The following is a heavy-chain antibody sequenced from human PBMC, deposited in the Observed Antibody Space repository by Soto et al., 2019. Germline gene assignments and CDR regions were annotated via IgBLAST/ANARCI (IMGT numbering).Heavy chain of an antibody. CDR3: ASRPAEGAGEYDTLTGAPPPDYYYMDV. CDR2: IIPILGIA. V-gene: IGHV1-69*02. CDR1: GGTFSSYT. J-gene: IGHJ6*03. Sequence: QVQLVQSGAEVKKPGSSVKVSCKASGGTFSSYTISWVRQAPGQGLEWMGRIIPILGIANYAQKFQGSGEITADKTARTAYMELSSLRSEDIAVYYCASRPAEGAGEYDTLTGAPPPDYYYMDVWGKGTTVTVSS. D-gene: IGHD3-9*01.